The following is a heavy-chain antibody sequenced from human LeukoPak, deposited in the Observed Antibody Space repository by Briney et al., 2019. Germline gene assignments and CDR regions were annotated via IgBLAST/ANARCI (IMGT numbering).Heavy chain of an antibody. J-gene: IGHJ6*03. V-gene: IGHV1-2*02. CDR3: AREVGGSYFSYYYYYMDV. Sequence: ASVKVTCKASGYTFTDYYLHWVRQAPGQGLEWMGWINPNSGGTDYAQKFQGRVTMTRDTSISTAYMELSRLRSDDTAVYYCAREVGGSYFSYYYYYMDVWGKGTTVTVSS. CDR2: INPNSGGT. CDR1: GYTFTDYY. D-gene: IGHD1-26*01.